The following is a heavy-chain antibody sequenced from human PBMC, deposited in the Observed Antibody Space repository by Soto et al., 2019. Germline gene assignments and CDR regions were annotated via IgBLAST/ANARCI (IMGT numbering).Heavy chain of an antibody. CDR3: ARFESGDCSDY. D-gene: IGHD2-21*01. J-gene: IGHJ4*02. CDR2: IYYSGST. CDR1: GGSISSGGYY. V-gene: IGHV4-31*03. Sequence: QVQLQESGPGLVKPSQTLSLTCTVSGGSISSGGYYWSWSRQHPGKGLEWIVYIYYSGSTYYNPSLKSRVTIAVDTSKNQGSLKLSSVTAAETAVYYCARFESGDCSDYWGQGTLVTVSS.